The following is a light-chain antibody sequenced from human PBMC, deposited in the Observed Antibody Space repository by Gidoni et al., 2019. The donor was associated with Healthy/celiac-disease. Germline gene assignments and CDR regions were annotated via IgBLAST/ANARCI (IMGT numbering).Light chain of an antibody. J-gene: IGKJ4*01. CDR1: QSISSY. CDR2: AAS. Sequence: IQMTQSPSSLPASVGDRVTITCRANQSISSYLNWYQQKPGKAPKLLIYAASSLQSGVPSRFSGSGSGTDFTLTISSLQPEDFATYYCQQSDSTPPLTFGGGTKVEIK. V-gene: IGKV1-39*01. CDR3: QQSDSTPPLT.